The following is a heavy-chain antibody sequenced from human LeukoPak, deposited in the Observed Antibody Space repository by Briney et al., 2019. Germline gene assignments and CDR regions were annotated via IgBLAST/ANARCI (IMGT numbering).Heavy chain of an antibody. Sequence: PGGSLRLSCAASGFTFSSYAVSWVRQAPGEGLEWVSAISASGGSTYYADSVKGRFTISRDNSKNTLYLQMNSLRADDTAVYYCAKSINFLIAAAGSSDYWGQGTLVTVSS. V-gene: IGHV3-23*01. CDR1: GFTFSSYA. CDR2: ISASGGST. CDR3: AKSINFLIAAAGSSDY. D-gene: IGHD6-13*01. J-gene: IGHJ4*02.